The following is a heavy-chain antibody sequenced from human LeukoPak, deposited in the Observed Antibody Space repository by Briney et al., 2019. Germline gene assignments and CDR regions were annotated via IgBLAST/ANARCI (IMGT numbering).Heavy chain of an antibody. V-gene: IGHV1-69*06. CDR1: GGTFSSYA. CDR3: ALKGYSSSWCRSGEYYYYMDV. J-gene: IGHJ6*03. CDR2: IIPIFGTA. D-gene: IGHD6-13*01. Sequence: GASVKVSCKASGGTFSSYAISWVRQAPGQGLEWMGGIIPIFGTANYAQKFQGRVTITADKSTSTAYMELSSLRSEDTAVYYCALKGYSSSWCRSGEYYYYMDVWGKGTTVTVSS.